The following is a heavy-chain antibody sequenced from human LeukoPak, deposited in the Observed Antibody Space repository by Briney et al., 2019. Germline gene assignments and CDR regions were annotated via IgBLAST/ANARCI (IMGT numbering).Heavy chain of an antibody. D-gene: IGHD6-6*01. CDR2: MYYSGNT. V-gene: IGHV4-59*01. J-gene: IGHJ4*02. Sequence: KSSETLSLTCTVSGVSISSYYWSWIRQPPWKGLEWIAYMYYSGNTNYNPSLKSRVTVSLDTSKKQFSLTLSSVTAADTAVYYCAREGIYSSSSYFDSWGQGTLVTVSS. CDR3: AREGIYSSSSYFDS. CDR1: GVSISSYY.